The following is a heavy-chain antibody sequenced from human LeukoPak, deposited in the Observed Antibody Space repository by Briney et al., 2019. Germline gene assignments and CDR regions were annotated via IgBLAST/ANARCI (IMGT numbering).Heavy chain of an antibody. J-gene: IGHJ5*01. Sequence: PGGSLRLSCAASGFTFSSYEMNWVRQAPGKGLEWVSVIGLGGEIRYYADSVKGRFTISRDNSKNTLYMEMNTLRAEDTAVYYCARGGKSTSRFDSWGQGTLVTVSS. V-gene: IGHV3-23*01. CDR1: GFTFSSYE. CDR3: ARGGKSTSRFDS. D-gene: IGHD3-16*01. CDR2: IGLGGEIR.